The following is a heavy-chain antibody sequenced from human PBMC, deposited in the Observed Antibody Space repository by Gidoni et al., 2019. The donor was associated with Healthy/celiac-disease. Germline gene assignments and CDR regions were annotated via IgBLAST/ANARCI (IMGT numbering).Heavy chain of an antibody. CDR2: INHSGST. CDR3: ARLHTKKGDVVPAARRYYYYMDV. Sequence: QVQLQQWGAGLLKPSETLSLTCAVYGGSFSGYYCSWIRQPPGKGLEWIGEINHSGSTNYNPSLKSRVTISVDTSKNQFSLKLSSVTAANTAVYYCARLHTKKGDVVPAARRYYYYMDVWGKGTTVTVSS. V-gene: IGHV4-34*01. D-gene: IGHD2-2*01. J-gene: IGHJ6*03. CDR1: GGSFSGYY.